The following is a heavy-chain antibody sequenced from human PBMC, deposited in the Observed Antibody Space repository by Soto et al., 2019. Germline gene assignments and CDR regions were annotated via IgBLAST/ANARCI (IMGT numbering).Heavy chain of an antibody. Sequence: PSETLALTCTVSGGSIRSGDYSGSCILQPPVMSLESMCHINYSGTAHSNPSLKSRVTVSLERSSTPXSLCLHSXQGGXTGLEWIGYINYSETSHLNPSLKRRVTISLDASMNQFSLSLNSVTAADTAVYYCARLPPNSPDYYYFGMDVWGQGTTVTVSS. J-gene: IGHJ6*02. CDR3: GYINYSETSHLNPSLKRRVTISLDASMNQFSLSLNSVTAADTAVYYCARLPPNSPDYYYFGMDV. CDR2: INYSGTA. D-gene: IGHD2-21*02. CDR1: GGSIRSGDYS. V-gene: IGHV4-30-4*02.